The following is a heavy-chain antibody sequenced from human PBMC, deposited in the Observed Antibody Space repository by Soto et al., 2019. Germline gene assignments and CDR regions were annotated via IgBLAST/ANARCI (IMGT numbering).Heavy chain of an antibody. CDR3: ARVPGYYYYGMDV. CDR1: GFTFSSYG. J-gene: IGHJ6*02. CDR2: IWYDGSNK. V-gene: IGHV3-33*01. Sequence: GGSLRLSCAASGFTFSSYGMHWVRQAPGKGLEWVAVIWYDGSNKYYADSVKGRFTISRDNSKNTLYLQMNSLRAEDTAVYYCARVPGYYYYGMDVWGQGTTVTVSS.